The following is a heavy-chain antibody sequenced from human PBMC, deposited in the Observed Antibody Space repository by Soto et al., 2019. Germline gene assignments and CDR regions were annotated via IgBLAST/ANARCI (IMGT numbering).Heavy chain of an antibody. CDR2: INHSGST. CDR1: GGSFSGYY. CDR3: ARGRHILTGYYISYYYYGMDV. V-gene: IGHV4-34*01. Sequence: SETLSLTCAVYGGSFSGYYWSWIRQPPGKGLEWIGEINHSGSTNYNPSLKSRVTISVDTSKNQFSLKLSTVTAADTAVYYCARGRHILTGYYISYYYYGMDVWGQGTTVTV. D-gene: IGHD3-9*01. J-gene: IGHJ6*02.